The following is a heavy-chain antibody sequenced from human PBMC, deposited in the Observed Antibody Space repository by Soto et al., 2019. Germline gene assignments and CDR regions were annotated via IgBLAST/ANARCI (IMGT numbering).Heavy chain of an antibody. CDR3: ARLEGLATISYYFDF. Sequence: QLQESGPGLVKPSETLSLTCSVSGDSINSDKYYWGWIRQPPGKGLEWIGSIYYRGNTYYNPSIQTRVTISLDQSKSQFALRLNSVTAADSAVYFCARLEGLATISYYFDFWGQGAQVTVSS. J-gene: IGHJ4*02. CDR1: GDSINSDKYY. CDR2: IYYRGNT. D-gene: IGHD3-3*01. V-gene: IGHV4-39*01.